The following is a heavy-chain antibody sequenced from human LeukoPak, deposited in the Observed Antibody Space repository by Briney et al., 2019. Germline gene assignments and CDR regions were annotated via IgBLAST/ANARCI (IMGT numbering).Heavy chain of an antibody. CDR3: ARDTGYSYGPWYFDY. J-gene: IGHJ4*02. D-gene: IGHD5-18*01. Sequence: SETLSLTCTVSGGSISSYYWSWIRQPPGKGLEWIGYIYYSGSTNYNPSLKSRVTISVDTSKNQFSLKLSSVTAADTAVYYCARDTGYSYGPWYFDYWGQGTLVTVSS. CDR1: GGSISSYY. CDR2: IYYSGST. V-gene: IGHV4-59*01.